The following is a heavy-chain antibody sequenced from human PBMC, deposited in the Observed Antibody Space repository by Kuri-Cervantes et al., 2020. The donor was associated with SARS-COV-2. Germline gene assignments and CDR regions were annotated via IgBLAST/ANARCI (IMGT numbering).Heavy chain of an antibody. Sequence: GESLKISCAASRFKFRKYRMRWVRQAPGKGLEWVSVIYSGGSTYYADSVKGRFTISRDNSKNTLYLQMNSLRAEDTAVYYCARDLSYMDVWGKGTTVTVSS. CDR3: ARDLSYMDV. CDR1: RFKFRKYR. J-gene: IGHJ6*03. CDR2: IYSGGST. V-gene: IGHV3-66*02. D-gene: IGHD2/OR15-2a*01.